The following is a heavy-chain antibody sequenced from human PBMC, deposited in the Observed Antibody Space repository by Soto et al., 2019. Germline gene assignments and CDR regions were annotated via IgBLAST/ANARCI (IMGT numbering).Heavy chain of an antibody. Sequence: QVQLQESGPGLVKSSQTLSLTCTVSGDSISSDNYYWSWIRHHPGKGLEWIGYIYYSGSTSYNPSLKSRVTISVDTSKNQFSLKLRSVSAADTAVYYCARDYGSGSDDTPWGMDVWGQGTTVTVSS. CDR2: IYYSGST. J-gene: IGHJ6*02. CDR3: ARDYGSGSDDTPWGMDV. V-gene: IGHV4-31*03. CDR1: GDSISSDNYY. D-gene: IGHD3-10*01.